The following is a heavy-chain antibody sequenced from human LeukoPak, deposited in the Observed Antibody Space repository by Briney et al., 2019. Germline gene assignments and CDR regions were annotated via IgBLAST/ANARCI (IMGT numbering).Heavy chain of an antibody. Sequence: GGSLRLSCAASGFTFSDYWMHWVRQAPGKGLVWVSRISNDGSTTTYADSVRGRFTISRDNAKNTLYLQMNSLRAEDTAVYYCATRGGYYFDYWGQGTLVTVSS. CDR3: ATRGGYYFDY. CDR2: ISNDGSTT. V-gene: IGHV3-74*01. D-gene: IGHD3-16*01. CDR1: GFTFSDYW. J-gene: IGHJ4*02.